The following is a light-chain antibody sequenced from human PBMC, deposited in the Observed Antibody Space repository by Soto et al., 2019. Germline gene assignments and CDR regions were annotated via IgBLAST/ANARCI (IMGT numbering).Light chain of an antibody. CDR1: QSISRW. CDR3: QQYNSYSPYT. CDR2: DAS. J-gene: IGKJ2*01. V-gene: IGKV1-5*01. Sequence: DMQMTQSPSTLSASVGDRVTMTCRASQSISRWLAWYQQKPGKAPKVLIYDASSLHSGVPSRFGGSGSGTEFTLTITSVQPDDFATYYCQQYNSYSPYTFGQGTKLEIK.